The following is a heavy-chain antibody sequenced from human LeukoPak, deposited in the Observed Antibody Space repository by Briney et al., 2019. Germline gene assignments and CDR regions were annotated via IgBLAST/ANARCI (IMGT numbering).Heavy chain of an antibody. V-gene: IGHV3-30-3*01. D-gene: IGHD6-13*01. J-gene: IGHJ4*02. CDR3: AGLHSSPRPYYFDY. CDR2: ISYDGSNK. Sequence: GGSLRLSCAASGFTFSSYAMHWVRQAPGKGLEWVAVISYDGSNKYYADSVKGRFTISRDNSKNTPYLQMNSLRAEDTAVYYCAGLHSSPRPYYFDYWGQGTLVTVSS. CDR1: GFTFSSYA.